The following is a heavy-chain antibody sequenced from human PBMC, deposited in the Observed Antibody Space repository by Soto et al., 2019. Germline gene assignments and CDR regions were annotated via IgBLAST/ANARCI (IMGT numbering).Heavy chain of an antibody. CDR3: AKSLYYYDSSPLDH. J-gene: IGHJ4*02. CDR2: TNSDGTDS. Sequence: LRLSCAAAGFDFEDYAMHWVRQVPGKGLEWVSLTNSDGTDSYYVDSVKGRFTISRDNAKRTLYLQMDRLRPEDTALYFCAKSLYYYDSSPLDHWGQGTLVTVSS. CDR1: GFDFEDYA. D-gene: IGHD3-22*01. V-gene: IGHV3-43D*04.